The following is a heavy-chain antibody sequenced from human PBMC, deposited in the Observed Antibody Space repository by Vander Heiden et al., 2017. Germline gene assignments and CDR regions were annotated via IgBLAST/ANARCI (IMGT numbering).Heavy chain of an antibody. Sequence: VQMVESGGGVVQPGRSRRLSCAASGFTPSNYGIHWVRQAPGKGLEWVAVTWYDGSRKYFADPVQDRFSISRDNSKVFLQMNSLRAEDTAVYYCARDGRVRGIIIRPYYYYGMDVWGQGTAVTVSS. J-gene: IGHJ6*02. CDR2: TWYDGSRK. CDR3: ARDGRVRGIIIRPYYYYGMDV. CDR1: GFTPSNYG. D-gene: IGHD3-10*01. V-gene: IGHV3-33*01.